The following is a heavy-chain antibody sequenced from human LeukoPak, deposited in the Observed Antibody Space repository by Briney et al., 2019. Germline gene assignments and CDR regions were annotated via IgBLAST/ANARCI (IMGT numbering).Heavy chain of an antibody. Sequence: GASVKVSCKASGYTFTGYYMHWVRQAPGQGLEWMGWINPNSGGTNYAQKFQGRVTMTRDTSISTVYMELSRLRSDDTAVYYCARDHSYCSSTSCYENWFDPWGQGTLVTVSS. CDR1: GYTFTGYY. CDR3: ARDHSYCSSTSCYENWFDP. D-gene: IGHD2-2*01. V-gene: IGHV1-2*02. J-gene: IGHJ5*02. CDR2: INPNSGGT.